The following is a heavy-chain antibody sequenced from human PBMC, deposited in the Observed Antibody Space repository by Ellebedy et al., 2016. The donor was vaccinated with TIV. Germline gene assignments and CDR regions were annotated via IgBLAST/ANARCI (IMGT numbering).Heavy chain of an antibody. CDR1: GFTFSYYS. CDR3: TRGSSSRGYFDS. Sequence: GGSLRLXCAASGFTFSYYSMHWVRQAPGKGLEWVAVISHDGSNKYHAESVKGRFAIPRDDSKNTLYLQMNTLRTEDTAVYFCTRGSSSRGYFDSWGQGTLVTVSS. D-gene: IGHD6-13*01. V-gene: IGHV3-30*09. CDR2: ISHDGSNK. J-gene: IGHJ4*02.